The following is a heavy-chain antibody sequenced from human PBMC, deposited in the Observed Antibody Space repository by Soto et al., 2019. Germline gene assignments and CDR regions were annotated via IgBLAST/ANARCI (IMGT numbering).Heavy chain of an antibody. D-gene: IGHD3-22*01. CDR3: ARNGDSSDYRGWFDP. CDR2: IYSGGAT. Sequence: GGSLRLSCAASGFTVSSNYMSWVRQAPGKRLEWVSVIYSGGATYYADSVKGRFTISRDNSKNTLYVQMNSLRAEDTAVYYCARNGDSSDYRGWFDPWGQGTLVTVSS. CDR1: GFTVSSNY. V-gene: IGHV3-66*01. J-gene: IGHJ5*02.